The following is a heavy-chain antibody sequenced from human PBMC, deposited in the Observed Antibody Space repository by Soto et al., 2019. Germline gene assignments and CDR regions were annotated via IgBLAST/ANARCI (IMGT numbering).Heavy chain of an antibody. Sequence: EVQLLESGGGLVQPGGSLRLSCAASGFTFSSYAMSWVRQAPGKGLEWVSAISGSGGSTYYADSVKGRFTISRDNSKNTLYLQMNSVRAEDTAVYYCAKAAGDIVVVPAAMDVWGKGTTVTVSS. CDR3: AKAAGDIVVVPAAMDV. J-gene: IGHJ6*03. CDR1: GFTFSSYA. CDR2: ISGSGGST. V-gene: IGHV3-23*01. D-gene: IGHD2-2*01.